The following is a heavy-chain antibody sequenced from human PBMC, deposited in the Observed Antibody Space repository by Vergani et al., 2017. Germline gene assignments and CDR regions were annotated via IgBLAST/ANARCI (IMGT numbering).Heavy chain of an antibody. V-gene: IGHV4-34*01. J-gene: IGHJ6*03. CDR2: IDHTGRP. CDR3: ARVNTETNGHLYYYYYMDV. CDR1: GGSFTSYH. Sequence: QVQLQQWGGGLLKPSETLSLTCVVNGGSFTSYHWTWIRQSPGEGLEWVGDIDHTGRPDYNPSLKSRITMSVDKSRNQFSLTLNSVTATDTAIYFCARVNTETNGHLYYYYYMDVWGQGTAVTVSS. D-gene: IGHD4-11*01.